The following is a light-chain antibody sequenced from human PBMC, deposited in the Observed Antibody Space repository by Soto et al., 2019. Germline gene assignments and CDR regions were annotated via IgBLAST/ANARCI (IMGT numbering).Light chain of an antibody. Sequence: EIVMTQSPGTLSLSPGERATLSCRASQSVSSSYLAWYQQKPGQAPRLLIYGASSRATGIPDRFSGSGSGTDFTLTISRLEPEYVAVYYCQQYGSSSITFGQGTRLEIK. CDR1: QSVSSSY. J-gene: IGKJ5*01. V-gene: IGKV3-20*01. CDR3: QQYGSSSIT. CDR2: GAS.